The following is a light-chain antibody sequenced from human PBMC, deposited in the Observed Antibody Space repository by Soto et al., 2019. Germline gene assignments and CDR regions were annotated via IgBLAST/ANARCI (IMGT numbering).Light chain of an antibody. J-gene: IGLJ1*01. CDR1: SSDGGGYEY. V-gene: IGLV2-11*01. CDR3: CSYAGSYTFV. CDR2: DVS. Sequence: QSVLTQPRSVSGSPGQSVTISCTVTSSDGGGYEYVSWYQQHPGKAPKLMIYDVSKRPSGVPDRFSGSKSGNTASLTISGLQAEDEADYYCCSYAGSYTFVFGTGTKVTVL.